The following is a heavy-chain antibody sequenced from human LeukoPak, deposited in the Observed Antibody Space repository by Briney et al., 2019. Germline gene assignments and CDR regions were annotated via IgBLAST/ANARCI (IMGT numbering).Heavy chain of an antibody. D-gene: IGHD1-1*01. V-gene: IGHV3-30-3*01. J-gene: IGHJ4*02. CDR3: AKGFSNWQFDY. CDR1: GFTFRNYA. CDR2: ISYDASNK. Sequence: GGSLRLSCAASGFTFRNYAMHWVRQAPGKGLEWVAVISYDASNKYYADSVKGRFTISRDNSKNTLYLQMNSLRAEDTAVYYCAKGFSNWQFDYWGQGTLVTVSS.